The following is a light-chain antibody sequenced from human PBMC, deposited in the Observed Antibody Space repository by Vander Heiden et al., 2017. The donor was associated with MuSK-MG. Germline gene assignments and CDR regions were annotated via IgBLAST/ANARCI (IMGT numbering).Light chain of an antibody. CDR2: GAS. CDR1: QGIRSD. V-gene: IGKV1-6*01. Sequence: AIQMTQSPSSLSASVGDRVTITCRASQGIRSDLAWYQHKPGRAPKLLIYGASSLQVGVPSRFSGSGSGTDFTLTISGLQPEDFAIYYCQQDYTYPRTFGQGTKLEVK. J-gene: IGKJ2*01. CDR3: QQDYTYPRT.